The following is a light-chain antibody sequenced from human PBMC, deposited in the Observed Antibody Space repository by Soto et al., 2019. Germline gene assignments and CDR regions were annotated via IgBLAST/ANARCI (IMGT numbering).Light chain of an antibody. V-gene: IGLV2-14*03. Sequence: QSALTQPASVSGSPGQWITISCTGSSSDVGGFNYVSWYQQHPGKAPRLMIYDVRDRASGVPNRFSGSKSGNTASLTISGLQDEDEAHYYCSSYTTVNSLLFGGGTKVTVL. CDR1: SSDVGGFNY. J-gene: IGLJ2*01. CDR2: DVR. CDR3: SSYTTVNSLL.